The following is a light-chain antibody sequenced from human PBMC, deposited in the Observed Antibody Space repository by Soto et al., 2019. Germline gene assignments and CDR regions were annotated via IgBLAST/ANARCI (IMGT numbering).Light chain of an antibody. J-gene: IGKJ2*01. CDR2: GAS. CDR3: QQYGSSFRYT. Sequence: EIVLTQSPGTLSLSPGERATLSCRASQSVNGNYLTWYQQKPGQAPRLLIYGASTRATGTPDRFSGSGSGTVFTLTISRLEPEDFAGYYCQQYGSSFRYTFGQGTKLEIK. V-gene: IGKV3-20*01. CDR1: QSVNGNY.